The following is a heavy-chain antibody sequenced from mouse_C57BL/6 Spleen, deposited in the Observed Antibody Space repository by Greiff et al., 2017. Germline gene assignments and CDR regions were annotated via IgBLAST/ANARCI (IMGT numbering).Heavy chain of an antibody. V-gene: IGHV1-54*01. CDR3: ARRGCQGYFDY. CDR1: GYAFTNYL. CDR2: INPGSGGT. J-gene: IGHJ2*01. Sequence: VKLLESGAELVRPGTSVKVSCKASGYAFTNYLIEWVKQRPGQGLEWIGVINPGSGGTNYNEKFKGKATLTADKSSSTAYMQLSSLTSEDAAVXFCARRGCQGYFDYWGQGTTLTVSS. D-gene: IGHD6-1*01.